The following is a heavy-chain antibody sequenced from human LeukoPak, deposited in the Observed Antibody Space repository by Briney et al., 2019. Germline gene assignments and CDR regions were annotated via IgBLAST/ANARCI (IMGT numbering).Heavy chain of an antibody. D-gene: IGHD4-17*01. J-gene: IGHJ4*02. CDR3: ARATVTTSTWDY. V-gene: IGHV1-18*04. Sequence: GASVKVSCKASGYTFTGYYMHWVRQAPGQGLEWMGWISAYNGNTNYAQKLQGRVTMTTDTSTSTAYVELSSLRSEDTAVYYCARATVTTSTWDYWGQGTLVTVSS. CDR1: GYTFTGYY. CDR2: ISAYNGNT.